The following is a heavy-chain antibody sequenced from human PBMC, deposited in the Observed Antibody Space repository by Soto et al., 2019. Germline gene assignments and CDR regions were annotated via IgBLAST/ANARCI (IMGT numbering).Heavy chain of an antibody. CDR2: IYYNGNT. V-gene: IGHV4-39*02. J-gene: IGHJ5*02. CDR3: ARGFGGYSWFDP. CDR1: GGSISSRSYY. Sequence: SETLSLTCTVSGGSISSRSYYRAWIRQPPGKGLEWIATIYYNGNTYYNPSLKSRATISVDASENRFSLKLRSVTAADTAVYHCARGFGGYSWFDPWGQGTLVTVSS. D-gene: IGHD3-22*01.